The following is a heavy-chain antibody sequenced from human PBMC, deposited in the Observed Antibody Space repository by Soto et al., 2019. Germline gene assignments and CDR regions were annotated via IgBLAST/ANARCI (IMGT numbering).Heavy chain of an antibody. CDR1: GYTLTELS. V-gene: IGHV1-24*01. D-gene: IGHD2-15*01. CDR2: FDPEDGET. Sequence: QVQLVQSGAEVKKPGASVKVSCKVSGYTLTELSMHWVRQAPGKGLEWMGGFDPEDGETIYAQKFQGRVTMTEDTSTDTAYMELSRLRSEDTAVYYCATARPYCSGGSCYSGHYYYGMDVWGQGTTVTVSS. J-gene: IGHJ6*02. CDR3: ATARPYCSGGSCYSGHYYYGMDV.